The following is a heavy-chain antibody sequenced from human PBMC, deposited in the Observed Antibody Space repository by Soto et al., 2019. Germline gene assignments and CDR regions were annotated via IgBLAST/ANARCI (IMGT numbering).Heavy chain of an antibody. CDR1: GFSLSTSGVG. J-gene: IGHJ6*02. CDR2: IYWDDDK. V-gene: IGHV2-5*02. Sequence: QITLKESGPTLVKPTQTLTLTCTFSGFSLSTSGVGVGWIRQPPRKALEWLALIYWDDDKRYSPSLKSRLTISKDTSKNQVVLTMTNMDPTDTATYYCAHHGYYSYGLDVWGQGTTVTVSS. CDR3: AHHGYYSYGLDV.